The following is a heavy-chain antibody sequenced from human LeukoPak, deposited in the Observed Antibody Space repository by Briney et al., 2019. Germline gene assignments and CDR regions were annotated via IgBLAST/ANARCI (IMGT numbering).Heavy chain of an antibody. J-gene: IGHJ3*02. CDR2: IKQDGSEK. V-gene: IGHV3-7*01. D-gene: IGHD2-2*01. CDR3: ARDTWYKLLASGAFDI. Sequence: GGSLRLSCAASGFTFSSYEMSWVRQAPGKGLEWVANIKQDGSEKYYVDSVKGRFTISRDNAKNSLYLQMNSLRAEDTAVYYCARDTWYKLLASGAFDIWGQGRMTTDYS. CDR1: GFTFSSYE.